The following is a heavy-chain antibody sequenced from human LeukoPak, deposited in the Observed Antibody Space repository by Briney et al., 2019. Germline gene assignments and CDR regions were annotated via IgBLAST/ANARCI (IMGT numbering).Heavy chain of an antibody. CDR2: VDISGGT. D-gene: IGHD2-2*01. CDR1: GFTVRSNY. CDR3: AKRCSSTSCPHFYFDY. V-gene: IGHV3-53*01. Sequence: GGSLRLSCAASGFTVRSNYMSWVRQAPGKGLEWVSSVDISGGTYYPDSVEGRFTISRDIAKNTVYLQMNSLRVEDTALYYCAKRCSSTSCPHFYFDYWGQGTLVTVSS. J-gene: IGHJ4*02.